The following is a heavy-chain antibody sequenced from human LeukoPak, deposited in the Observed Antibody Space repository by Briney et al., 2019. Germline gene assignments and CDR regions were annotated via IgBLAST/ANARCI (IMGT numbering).Heavy chain of an antibody. Sequence: LGESLKISCAASGFTFSSYSMNWVRQAPGKGLEWVSSISSSSSYIYYADSVKGRFTISRDNAKNSLYLQMNSLRAEDTAVYYCARLRLGYCSGGSCYSFDYWGQGTLVTVSS. CDR2: ISSSSSYI. CDR3: ARLRLGYCSGGSCYSFDY. CDR1: GFTFSSYS. J-gene: IGHJ4*02. D-gene: IGHD2-15*01. V-gene: IGHV3-21*01.